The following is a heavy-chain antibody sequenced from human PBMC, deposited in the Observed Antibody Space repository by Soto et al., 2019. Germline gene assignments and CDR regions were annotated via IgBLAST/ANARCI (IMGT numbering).Heavy chain of an antibody. CDR2: ISYDGSNK. D-gene: IGHD3-22*01. CDR3: AKDGLCGGYYRRGYFDY. CDR1: GFTFRSYG. V-gene: IGHV3-30*18. J-gene: IGHJ4*02. Sequence: QVQLVESGGGVVQPGRSLRLSCAASGFTFRSYGMHWVRQAPGKGLEWVAVISYDGSNKYYADSVKGRFTISRDNSKNTLYLQMNSPRAEDTAVYYCAKDGLCGGYYRRGYFDYWGQGTLVTVSS.